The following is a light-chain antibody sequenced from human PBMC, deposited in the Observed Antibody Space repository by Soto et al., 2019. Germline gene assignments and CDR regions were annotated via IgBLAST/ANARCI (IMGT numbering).Light chain of an antibody. CDR3: QQYENLPT. CDR1: QNINNY. CDR2: DAS. Sequence: DIEITQSPSSLSASVGDRVTITCQASQNINNYLNWYQQKPGRPPKLLIYDASNLEAGVPSRLRGSGSGTDFTFTIRRLQPEDAATYYCQQYENLPTFGQGTRLEIK. J-gene: IGKJ5*01. V-gene: IGKV1-33*01.